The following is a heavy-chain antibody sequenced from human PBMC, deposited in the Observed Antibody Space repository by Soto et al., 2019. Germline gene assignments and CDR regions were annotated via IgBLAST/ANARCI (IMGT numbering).Heavy chain of an antibody. V-gene: IGHV2-5*02. CDR2: IYWDDDK. CDR1: GFSLSTSGVG. J-gene: IGHJ6*02. D-gene: IGHD4-17*01. CDR3: AHTLYGDPYYYYGMDV. Sequence: ESGPTLVNPTQTLTLTCTFSGFSLSTSGVGVGWIRQPPGKALEWLALIYWDDDKRYSPSLKSRLTITKDTSKNQVVLTMTNMDPVDTATYYCAHTLYGDPYYYYGMDVWGQGTTVTVSS.